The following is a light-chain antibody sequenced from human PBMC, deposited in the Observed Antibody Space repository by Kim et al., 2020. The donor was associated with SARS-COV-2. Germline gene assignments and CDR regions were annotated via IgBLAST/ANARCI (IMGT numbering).Light chain of an antibody. CDR2: GND. Sequence: GQTGTLSCSRSSSDVRDKAVNWYQQLPGAAPTLLIEGNDQRPSGVPDRFSGSKSGTSASLAISGLQSDDEADYYCAAWDDNLNGYVFGTGTKVTVL. CDR3: AAWDDNLNGYV. CDR1: SSDVRDKA. V-gene: IGLV1-44*01. J-gene: IGLJ1*01.